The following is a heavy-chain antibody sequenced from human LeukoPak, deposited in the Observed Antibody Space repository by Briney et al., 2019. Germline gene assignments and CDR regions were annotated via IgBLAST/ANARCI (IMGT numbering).Heavy chain of an antibody. CDR3: ARDPVIAVAGVGDYYFDY. V-gene: IGHV3-11*01. D-gene: IGHD6-19*01. J-gene: IGHJ4*02. Sequence: GGSLRLSCAASGFALSHYYMTWIRQAPGKGLEWISYIGTSNNSIFYADSVKGRFTISRDNAKNSLYLQMNSLRAEDTAVYYCARDPVIAVAGVGDYYFDYWGQGTLVTVSS. CDR1: GFALSHYY. CDR2: IGTSNNSI.